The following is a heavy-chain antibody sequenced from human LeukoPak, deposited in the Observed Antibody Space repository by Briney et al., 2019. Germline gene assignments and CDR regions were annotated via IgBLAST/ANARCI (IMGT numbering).Heavy chain of an antibody. Sequence: GGSLRLSCEASGFTFSTYWMSWVRQAPGKGLEWVANIKQDGSERYYVDSVKGRFTISRDNAKNSLYLQMNSLRAEDTAMYYCARDSAGNDYWGQGTLVTVSS. CDR3: ARDSAGNDY. D-gene: IGHD6-13*01. CDR1: GFTFSTYW. V-gene: IGHV3-7*01. CDR2: IKQDGSER. J-gene: IGHJ4*02.